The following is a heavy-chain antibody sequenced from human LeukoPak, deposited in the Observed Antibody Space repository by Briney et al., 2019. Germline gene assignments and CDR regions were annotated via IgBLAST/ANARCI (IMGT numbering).Heavy chain of an antibody. CDR1: GFTFSGSA. D-gene: IGHD3-3*01. Sequence: PGGSLRLSCAASGFTFSGSAMHWVRQASGKGLEWVGRIRSKANSYATAYAASVKGRFTISRDDSKNTTYLQMNSLKTEDTAVYYCTTHTLTRYYDFWSGYPHHMFGMDVWGQGTTVTVSS. CDR2: IRSKANSYAT. V-gene: IGHV3-73*01. J-gene: IGHJ6*02. CDR3: TTHTLTRYYDFWSGYPHHMFGMDV.